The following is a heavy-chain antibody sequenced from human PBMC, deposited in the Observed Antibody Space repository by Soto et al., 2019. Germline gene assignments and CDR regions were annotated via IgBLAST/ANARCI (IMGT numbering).Heavy chain of an antibody. CDR2: IKTDGSEK. D-gene: IGHD3-10*01. Sequence: EAQLVESGGGLVQPGGSVRLSCAASGFTFSDYWMSWVRQAPGKGLECVANIKTDGSEKYYVDPVKGRFTISRDNAKNSLYLQMNSLRAEDTAVYYCASSMGRGGNDYWGQGTLVAVSS. V-gene: IGHV3-7*05. J-gene: IGHJ4*02. CDR3: ASSMGRGGNDY. CDR1: GFTFSDYW.